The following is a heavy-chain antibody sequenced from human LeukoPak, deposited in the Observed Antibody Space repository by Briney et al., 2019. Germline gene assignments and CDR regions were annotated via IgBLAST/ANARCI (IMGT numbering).Heavy chain of an antibody. CDR1: GGSISSYY. CDR2: IYYSGST. Sequence: SETLSLTCTVSGGSISSYYWSWIRQPPGKGLEWIGYIYYSGSTNYNPSLKSRVTISVDTSKNQFSLKLSSVTAADTAVYYCARGDRSWYGRYDYWGQGTLVTVSS. V-gene: IGHV4-59*01. D-gene: IGHD6-13*01. CDR3: ARGDRSWYGRYDY. J-gene: IGHJ4*02.